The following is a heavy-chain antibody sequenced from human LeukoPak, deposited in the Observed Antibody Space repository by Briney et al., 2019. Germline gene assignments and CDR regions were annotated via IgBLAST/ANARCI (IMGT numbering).Heavy chain of an antibody. V-gene: IGHV4-34*01. D-gene: IGHD6-6*01. CDR1: GGSFSCYY. J-gene: IGHJ4*02. CDR2: INHSGST. CDR3: ARVARLGSSSGWLDY. Sequence: SETLSLTCAVSGGSFSCYYWSWIRQPPGKGLEWIGEINHSGSTNYNPSLKSRVTISVDTSKNQFSLKLSSVTAADTAVYYCARVARLGSSSGWLDYWGQGTLVTVSS.